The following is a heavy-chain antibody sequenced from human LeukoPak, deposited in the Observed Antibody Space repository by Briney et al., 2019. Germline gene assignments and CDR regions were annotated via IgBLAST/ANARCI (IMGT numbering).Heavy chain of an antibody. Sequence: SETLSLTCTVSGGSISSYYWSWIRQPPGKGLEWIGYIYYSGSTNYNPSLKSRVTISVDTSKNQFSLKLSSVTAADTAVYYCASPKFDSSSYLYYFDYWGQGTLVTVSS. CDR1: GGSISSYY. CDR2: IYYSGST. V-gene: IGHV4-59*08. J-gene: IGHJ4*02. CDR3: ASPKFDSSSYLYYFDY. D-gene: IGHD6-13*01.